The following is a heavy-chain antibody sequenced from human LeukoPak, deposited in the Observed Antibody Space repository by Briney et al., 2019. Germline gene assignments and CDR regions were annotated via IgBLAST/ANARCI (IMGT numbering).Heavy chain of an antibody. Sequence: GASVKVSCKASGGTFSSSAISWVRQAPGHGLEWMGGIIPIFGTANYAQKFQGRVTITADKSTSTAYMELSSLRSEDTAVYYCARHYGDYRYFDYWGQGTLVTVSS. J-gene: IGHJ4*02. CDR2: IIPIFGTA. CDR1: GGTFSSSA. CDR3: ARHYGDYRYFDY. V-gene: IGHV1-69*06. D-gene: IGHD4-17*01.